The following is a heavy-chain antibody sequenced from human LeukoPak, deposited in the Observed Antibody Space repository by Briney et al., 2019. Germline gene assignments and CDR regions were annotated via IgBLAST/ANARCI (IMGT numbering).Heavy chain of an antibody. CDR3: ARDGAGNRYWFDP. D-gene: IGHD3-16*01. CDR2: INPNSGGT. CDR1: VYTFTGYY. Sequence: ASVKVSCKASVYTFTGYYMHWVRQAPRQGLEWMGWINPNSGGTNYAQKFQGRVTMTRDTSISTAYMELSRLRSDDTAVYYCARDGAGNRYWFDPWGQGTLVTVSS. J-gene: IGHJ5*02. V-gene: IGHV1-2*02.